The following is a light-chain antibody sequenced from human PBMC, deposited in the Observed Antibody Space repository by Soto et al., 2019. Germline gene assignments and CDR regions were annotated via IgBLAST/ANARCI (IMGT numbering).Light chain of an antibody. V-gene: IGKV3-20*01. CDR3: QQYASSPT. Sequence: EIVLTQSPGTLSLSPGERATLSCRASQSVSSSYLAWYQQKPGQAPRLLIYGASSRATGIPDRFSGSGSGTDFTLTISKLEPEDCEVYYCQQYASSPTFGKGTKLEIK. J-gene: IGKJ2*01. CDR2: GAS. CDR1: QSVSSSY.